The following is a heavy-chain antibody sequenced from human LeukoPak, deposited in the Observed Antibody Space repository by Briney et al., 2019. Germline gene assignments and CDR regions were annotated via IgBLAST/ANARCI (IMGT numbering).Heavy chain of an antibody. V-gene: IGHV3-74*01. Sequence: PGGSLRLSCAASGFTFSSYAMSWVRQAPGKGLEWVSRINSEGTTTNYADSVKGRFSISRLNAKVTLYLQMNSLRVEDTAVYYCARGTDDIDIWGQGTLVTVSS. CDR1: GFTFSSYA. J-gene: IGHJ3*02. CDR3: ARGTDDIDI. CDR2: INSEGTTT. D-gene: IGHD3-9*01.